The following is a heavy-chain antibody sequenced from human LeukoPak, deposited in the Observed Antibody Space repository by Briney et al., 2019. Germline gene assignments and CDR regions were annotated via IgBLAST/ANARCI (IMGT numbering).Heavy chain of an antibody. D-gene: IGHD4-11*01. CDR1: GFTFSSYS. J-gene: IGHJ6*03. Sequence: GGALRLSCAASGFTFSSYSMNWVRQDPGKGLEGVSYISSSSSTIYYADSVKGRFTISRDNAKNSLYLQMNSLRAEDTAVYYCARVVSTVTNERWGWVYYYYMNVWGKGTTVTVSS. CDR3: ARVVSTVTNERWGWVYYYYMNV. CDR2: ISSSSSTI. V-gene: IGHV3-48*01.